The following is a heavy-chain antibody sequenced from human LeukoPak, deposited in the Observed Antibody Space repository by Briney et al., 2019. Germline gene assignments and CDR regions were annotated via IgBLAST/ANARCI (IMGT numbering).Heavy chain of an antibody. CDR1: GDSITNYNYH. J-gene: IGHJ6*04. V-gene: IGHV4-39*07. Sequence: SETLSLTCSVSGDSITNYNYHWGWIRQPPGKGLEWIGRLYNTGSTDNTDSNPSLQSRVTISADTSMNQIFLRLTSVTAADTAVYYCARDFGAGSYRYGMDVWGKGTTVTVSS. D-gene: IGHD3-10*01. CDR2: LYNTGSTDNT. CDR3: ARDFGAGSYRYGMDV.